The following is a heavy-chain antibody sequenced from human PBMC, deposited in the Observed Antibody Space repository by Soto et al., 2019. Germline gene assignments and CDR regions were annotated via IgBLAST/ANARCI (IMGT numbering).Heavy chain of an antibody. V-gene: IGHV4-4*02. CDR1: GGSISSSNW. CDR2: IYHSGRT. CDR3: ARVSGSNYYGMDV. D-gene: IGHD1-26*01. J-gene: IGHJ6*02. Sequence: QVQLQESGPGLVKPSGTLSLTCAVSGGSISSSNWWSWVRQPPGKGMEWIGEIYHSGRTNYNPALEGRVTITVANSQNQPSLTLSSVTAADTAVYYSARVSGSNYYGMDVWGQGTTVTVSS.